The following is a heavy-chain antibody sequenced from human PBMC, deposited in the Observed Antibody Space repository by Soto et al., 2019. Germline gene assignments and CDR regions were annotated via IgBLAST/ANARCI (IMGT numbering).Heavy chain of an antibody. D-gene: IGHD5-18*01. J-gene: IGHJ4*01. CDR3: AREVDRALVGSPHYFDY. CDR2: ISSSSSTI. V-gene: IGHV3-48*01. Sequence: GGSLRLSCAASGLTFSSYSMNWVRQAPGKGLEWVSYISSSSSTIYYADSVKGRFTISRDNAKNSLYLQMNSLRAEDTAVYYCAREVDRALVGSPHYFDYWGQGTLVTVSS. CDR1: GLTFSSYS.